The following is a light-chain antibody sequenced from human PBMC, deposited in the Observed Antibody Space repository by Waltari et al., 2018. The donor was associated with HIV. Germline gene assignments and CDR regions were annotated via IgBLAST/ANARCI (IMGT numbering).Light chain of an antibody. CDR3: VLYMGSGIWV. CDR2: STN. Sequence: QTVVTQEPSFSVSPGGTVTLTCGLSSGSVSTSYYPSWYQQTPGQAPRTLIYSTNPGSSGVPDRFSGSILGNKAAHTITGAQADDESDYHCVLYMGSGIWVFGGGTMLTVL. CDR1: SGSVSTSYY. V-gene: IGLV8-61*01. J-gene: IGLJ3*02.